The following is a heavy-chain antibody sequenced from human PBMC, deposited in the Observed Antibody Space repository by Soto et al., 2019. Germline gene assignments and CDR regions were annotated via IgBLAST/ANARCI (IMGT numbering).Heavy chain of an antibody. CDR1: GYTFTSYG. CDR3: ARDSQYYDFWSGYTQFDY. CDR2: ISAYNGNT. Sequence: ASVKVSCKASGYTFTSYGISWVRQAPGQGLEWMGWISAYNGNTNYAQKLQGRVTMTTDTSTSTAYMELRGLRSDDTAVYYCARDSQYYDFWSGYTQFDYWGQGTLVTVS. J-gene: IGHJ4*02. D-gene: IGHD3-3*01. V-gene: IGHV1-18*01.